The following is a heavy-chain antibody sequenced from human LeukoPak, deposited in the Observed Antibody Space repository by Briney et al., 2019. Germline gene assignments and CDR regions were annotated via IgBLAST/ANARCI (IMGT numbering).Heavy chain of an antibody. J-gene: IGHJ4*02. D-gene: IGHD3-10*01. CDR3: ARDGYGSGSFFSDY. CDR2: INPNNGAT. V-gene: IGHV1-2*02. Sequence: GASVKVSCKASGYTFTYFYIHWGRQAPGQGLEWVGWINPNNGATNYAQKFQGRVTMTRDTSISTIYMEVSRLRSDDTAVYFCARDGYGSGSFFSDYWGQGTLVTVSS. CDR1: GYTFTYFY.